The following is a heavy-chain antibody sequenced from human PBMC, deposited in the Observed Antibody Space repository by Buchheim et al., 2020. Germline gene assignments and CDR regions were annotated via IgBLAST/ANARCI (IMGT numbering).Heavy chain of an antibody. D-gene: IGHD1-7*01. CDR3: ARAGRYNWNSVYYYYYGMDV. J-gene: IGHJ6*02. Sequence: QVQLQESGPGLVKPSQTLSLTCTVSGGSISSGXYYWSWIRQHPGKGLEWIGYLYYRGSTYYNPSLKSRVYISVDTSKNQFSLKLSSVTAAYTAVYYCARAGRYNWNSVYYYYYGMDVWGQGTT. V-gene: IGHV4-31*03. CDR1: GGSISSGXYY. CDR2: LYYRGST.